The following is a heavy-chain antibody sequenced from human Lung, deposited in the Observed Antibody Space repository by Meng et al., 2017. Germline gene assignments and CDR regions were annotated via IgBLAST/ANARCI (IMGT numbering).Heavy chain of an antibody. V-gene: IGHV4-34*01. D-gene: IGHD4-11*01. CDR1: GGSFSYYY. J-gene: IGHJ4*02. CDR3: ARGPTTMAHDFDY. Sequence: QVHLHEWGAGLLKPSATLSLTCVVSGGSFSYYYWSWIRQPPGKGLEWIGEINHSGSTNYNPSLESRATISVDTSQNNLSLKLSSVTAADSAVYYCARGPTTMAHDFDYWGQGTLVTVSS. CDR2: INHSGST.